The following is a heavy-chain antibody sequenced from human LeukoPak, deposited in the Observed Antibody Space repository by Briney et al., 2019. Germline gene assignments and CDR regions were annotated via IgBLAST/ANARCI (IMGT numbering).Heavy chain of an antibody. CDR3: ANSILYDSSGYYD. CDR2: IYYSGAT. D-gene: IGHD3-22*01. J-gene: IGHJ4*02. Sequence: PSETLSLTCTVSGGSISSYYWSWIRQSPEMGLEWIGSIYYSGATDYNPSLKSRVTISVDTSKNQFSLKLSSVTAADTAVYYCANSILYDSSGYYDWGQGTLVTVSS. CDR1: GGSISSYY. V-gene: IGHV4-59*01.